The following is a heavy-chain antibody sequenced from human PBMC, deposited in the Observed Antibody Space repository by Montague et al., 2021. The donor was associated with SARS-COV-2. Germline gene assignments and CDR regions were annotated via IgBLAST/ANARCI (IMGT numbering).Heavy chain of an antibody. D-gene: IGHD1-26*01. CDR3: VEIVGAADY. CDR2: IYYSGST. Sequence: SETLSLTCTVSGVSVTDYYWSWIRQPPGKGLEWIGSIYYSGSTHYNPSLKSRVTISVDTSRYQFSLKLSSVTAADTAVYYCVEIVGAADYWGQGTLATVSS. J-gene: IGHJ4*02. V-gene: IGHV4-59*05. CDR1: GVSVTDYY.